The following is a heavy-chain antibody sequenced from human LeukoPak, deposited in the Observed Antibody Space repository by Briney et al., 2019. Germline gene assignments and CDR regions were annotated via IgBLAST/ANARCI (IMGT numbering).Heavy chain of an antibody. V-gene: IGHV4-4*02. D-gene: IGHD4-17*01. CDR2: IYHSGST. J-gene: IGHJ4*02. CDR3: ARSEDDYGDYGAVDY. Sequence: SETLSLTCAVSGGSISSSNWWSWVRPPPGEVLEWIGEIYHSGSTNYNPSLKSRVTISVDKSKNPFSLKLSTVTAADTAVYYCARSEDDYGDYGAVDYWGQGTLVTVSS. CDR1: GGSISSSNW.